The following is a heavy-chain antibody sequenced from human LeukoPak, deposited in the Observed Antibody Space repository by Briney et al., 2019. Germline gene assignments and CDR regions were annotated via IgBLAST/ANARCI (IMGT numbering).Heavy chain of an antibody. CDR2: IYYSGST. Sequence: SETLSLTCTVSGGSISRSGYYWSWIRQHPGKGLEWIGYIYYSGSTYYNPSLKSRVTISVDTSKNQFSLKLSSVTAADTAVYCCARHTRELLAGLFDYWGQGTLVTVSS. CDR1: GGSISRSGYY. D-gene: IGHD1-26*01. CDR3: ARHTRELLAGLFDY. J-gene: IGHJ4*02. V-gene: IGHV4-31*03.